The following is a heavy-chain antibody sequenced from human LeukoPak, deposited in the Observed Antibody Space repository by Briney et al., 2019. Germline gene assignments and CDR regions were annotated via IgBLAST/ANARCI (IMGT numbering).Heavy chain of an antibody. D-gene: IGHD1-7*01. J-gene: IGHJ4*02. CDR3: TRTGSTGGY. V-gene: IGHV4-61*01. CDR1: GGSVSGGNYY. CDR2: IHYSGST. Sequence: SETLSLTCTVSGGSVSGGNYYCSCIRQSPGKGLEWIGYIHYSGSTVYNPSLKSRVTMSIDTSKNQFSLNLSSATAADTAMYYCTRTGSTGGYWGQGTLVTVSS.